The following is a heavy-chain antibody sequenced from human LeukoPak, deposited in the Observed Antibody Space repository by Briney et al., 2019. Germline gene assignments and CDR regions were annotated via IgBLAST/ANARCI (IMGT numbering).Heavy chain of an antibody. Sequence: ASVKVSCKASGYTFTGYYMHWVRQAPGQGLEWMGWINPNSGGTNYAQKFQGWVTMTRDTSISTAYMELSRLRSDDTAVYYCARAHDSNYYDSRGYGYWGQGTPVTGSS. CDR1: GYTFTGYY. D-gene: IGHD3-22*01. CDR3: ARAHDSNYYDSRGYGY. J-gene: IGHJ4*02. CDR2: INPNSGGT. V-gene: IGHV1-2*04.